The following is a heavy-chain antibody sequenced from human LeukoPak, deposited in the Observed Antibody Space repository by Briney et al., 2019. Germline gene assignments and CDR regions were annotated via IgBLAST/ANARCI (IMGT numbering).Heavy chain of an antibody. CDR2: ISSSSSTI. Sequence: GGSLRLSCAASGFTFSSYSMNWVRQAPGKGLEWVPYISSSSSTIYYADSVKGRFTISRDNAKNSLYLQMNSLRDEDTAVYYCARQPWASHVRIAAAGTSHYYGMDVWGQGTTVTVSS. D-gene: IGHD6-13*01. CDR1: GFTFSSYS. V-gene: IGHV3-48*02. CDR3: ARQPWASHVRIAAAGTSHYYGMDV. J-gene: IGHJ6*02.